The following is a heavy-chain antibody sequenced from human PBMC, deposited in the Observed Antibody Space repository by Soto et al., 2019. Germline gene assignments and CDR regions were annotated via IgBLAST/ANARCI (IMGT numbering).Heavy chain of an antibody. CDR3: SKFFVETRSNRGWPWCFHY. CDR1: EFTCSNYA. D-gene: IGHD2-8*02. V-gene: IGHV3-23*01. J-gene: IGHJ4*02. Sequence: EVQLLESGGGLVQPGRSLTLSCSAAEFTCSNYAMNWVRHAPGQGLDWFSANRGSGGTTYYADSVKGRFTIPRDNSKNTLLRQRNGLRAEDAAVYYCSKFFVETRSNRGWPWCFHYWGQGTLVTVSA. CDR2: NRGSGGTT.